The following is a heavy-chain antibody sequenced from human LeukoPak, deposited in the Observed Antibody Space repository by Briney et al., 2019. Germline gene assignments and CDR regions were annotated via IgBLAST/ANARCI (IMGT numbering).Heavy chain of an antibody. Sequence: VRCLRLSCAASGFTFSSYVMSWVRQAPGKGLEWGSNIHESDSIPYYADSVKGRFTISRDNSKNTLYLQMNSRRAEDTAVYYCAKVTYFLDSWGQGTLVSVSS. CDR1: GFTFSSYV. V-gene: IGHV3-23*01. D-gene: IGHD3-9*01. J-gene: IGHJ4*02. CDR2: IHESDSIP. CDR3: AKVTYFLDS.